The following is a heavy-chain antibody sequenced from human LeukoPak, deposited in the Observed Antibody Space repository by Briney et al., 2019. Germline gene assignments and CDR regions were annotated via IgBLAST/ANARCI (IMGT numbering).Heavy chain of an antibody. V-gene: IGHV1-69*06. Sequence: GASLKVSCKASGVTFSRLAISWVRQAPGLGLEWMGRIVPSCGTKNYAQNLQGRVTIAADKSTSTAYMELSSLKSEDTAIYFCASPTSYLAGTGHHFDFWGQGTLVTVSS. CDR3: ASPTSYLAGTGHHFDF. CDR2: IVPSCGTK. D-gene: IGHD6-19*01. J-gene: IGHJ4*02. CDR1: GVTFSRLA.